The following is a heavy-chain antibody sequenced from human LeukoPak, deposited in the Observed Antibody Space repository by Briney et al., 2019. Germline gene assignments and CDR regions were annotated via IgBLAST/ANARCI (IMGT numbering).Heavy chain of an antibody. CDR1: GFTFSSYW. J-gene: IGHJ4*02. Sequence: GGSLRLSCAASGFTFSSYWMSWVRQAPGKGLEWVANIKQDGSEEAYVDSVKGRFTISRDNSRNTLYLQMNSLRVEDTAVYYCATDGGYYDVDYWGQGTLVTVSS. V-gene: IGHV3-7*05. CDR2: IKQDGSEE. D-gene: IGHD1-26*01. CDR3: ATDGGYYDVDY.